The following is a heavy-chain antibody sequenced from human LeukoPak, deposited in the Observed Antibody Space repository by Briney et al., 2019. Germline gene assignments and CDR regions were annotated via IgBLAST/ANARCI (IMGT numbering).Heavy chain of an antibody. D-gene: IGHD5-12*01. CDR1: GFTFSDYY. V-gene: IGHV3-21*01. CDR3: ARVKEASAFDV. J-gene: IGHJ3*01. Sequence: GGSLRLSCAASGFTFSDYYMNWVRQAPGKGLEWVSSISRTGSYIYYADLVKGRFTISRDNAKNSLYLQMNSLRAEDTAVYYCARVKEASAFDVWGQGTMVTVSS. CDR2: ISRTGSYI.